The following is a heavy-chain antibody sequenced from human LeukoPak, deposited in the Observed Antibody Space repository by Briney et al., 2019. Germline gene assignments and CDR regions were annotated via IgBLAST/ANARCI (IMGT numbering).Heavy chain of an antibody. CDR2: ISSSGSTI. D-gene: IGHD3-22*01. V-gene: IGHV3-11*01. Sequence: GGSLRLSCAASGFTFSDYYMSWIRQAPGKGLEWVSYISSSGSTIYYADSVKGRFTISRDNAKNSLYLEMNSLRAEDTAVYYCARGGIVVVNFRAFDIWGQGTMVTVSS. J-gene: IGHJ3*02. CDR1: GFTFSDYY. CDR3: ARGGIVVVNFRAFDI.